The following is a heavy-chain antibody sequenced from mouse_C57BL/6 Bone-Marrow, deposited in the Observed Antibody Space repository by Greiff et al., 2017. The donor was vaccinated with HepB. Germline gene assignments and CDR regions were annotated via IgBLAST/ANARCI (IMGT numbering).Heavy chain of an antibody. CDR3: AITYYYGSSDGRLDY. Sequence: EVQLQQSGPELVKPGASVTISCKASGYTFTDYYMNWVKQSHGKSLEWIGAINPNTGGTSYNQRFKGKATVTVDKSSSTAYMELRSLTSEDSAVYYCAITYYYGSSDGRLDYWGQGTTLTVSS. CDR1: GYTFTDYY. D-gene: IGHD1-1*01. J-gene: IGHJ2*01. CDR2: INPNTGGT. V-gene: IGHV1-26*01.